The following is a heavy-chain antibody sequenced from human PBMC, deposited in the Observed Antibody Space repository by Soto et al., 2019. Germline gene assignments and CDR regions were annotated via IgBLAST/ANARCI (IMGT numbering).Heavy chain of an antibody. Sequence: EVQLVESGGGLVQPGGSLRLSCAASGFTFSSYNMNWVRQAPGKGLEWVTYISSSSSTIYYADSVKGRFTISRDNAKNSLYLQMNSLRDEDTAVYYCVSSSSWFGYWGQGTLVTVSS. D-gene: IGHD6-13*01. J-gene: IGHJ4*02. CDR2: ISSSSSTI. CDR3: VSSSSWFGY. V-gene: IGHV3-48*02. CDR1: GFTFSSYN.